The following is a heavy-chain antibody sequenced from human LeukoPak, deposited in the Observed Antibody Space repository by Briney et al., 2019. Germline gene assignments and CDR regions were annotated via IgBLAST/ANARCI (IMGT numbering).Heavy chain of an antibody. CDR1: GYTFTGYY. D-gene: IGHD6-13*01. CDR2: INPNSGGT. V-gene: IGHV1-2*02. Sequence: GASVKVSCKAPGYTFTGYYMHWVRQAPGQGLEWMGWINPNSGGTNYAQKFQGRVTMTRDTSISTAYMELSRLRSDDTAVYYCARPHAAAGTYYYYGMDVWGQGTTVTVSS. J-gene: IGHJ6*02. CDR3: ARPHAAAGTYYYYGMDV.